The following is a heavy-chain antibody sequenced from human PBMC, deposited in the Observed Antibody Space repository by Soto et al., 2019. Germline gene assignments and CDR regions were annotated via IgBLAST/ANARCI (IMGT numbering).Heavy chain of an antibody. CDR2: IIPIFGTA. CDR1: GGTFSSYA. CDR3: ARDLYGGKAYYYYYGMYV. J-gene: IGHJ6*02. D-gene: IGHD4-17*01. V-gene: IGHV1-69*01. Sequence: QVQLVQSGAEVKKPGSSVKVSCKASGGTFSSYAISWVRQAPGQGLEWMGGIIPIFGTANYAQKFQGRVKITADESTSTAYIELSSLRSEDTAVYYCARDLYGGKAYYYYYGMYVWGQGTTVTVSS.